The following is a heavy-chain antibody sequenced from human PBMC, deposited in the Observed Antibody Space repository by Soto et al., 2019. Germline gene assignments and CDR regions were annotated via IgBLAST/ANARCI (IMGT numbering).Heavy chain of an antibody. D-gene: IGHD1-26*01. CDR3: ARMSGTYYVPDY. J-gene: IGHJ4*02. Sequence: QVQLQESGPRLVEASQTLSLTCTVSNASITSSGYYWSWVRQPPGKRLEWIGYIYHSGSTFYSPSLRSRLTMSVDTSKNQFSLTLRSVTAADTAVYYCARMSGTYYVPDYWGQGTLVTVSS. CDR2: IYHSGST. V-gene: IGHV4-31*03. CDR1: NASITSSGYY.